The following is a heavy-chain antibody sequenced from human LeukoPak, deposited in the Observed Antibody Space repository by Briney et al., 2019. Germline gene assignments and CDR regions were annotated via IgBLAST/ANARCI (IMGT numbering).Heavy chain of an antibody. V-gene: IGHV3-11*04. CDR3: AELGITMIGGV. CDR2: ISSSGSTI. D-gene: IGHD3-10*02. J-gene: IGHJ6*04. CDR1: GGSISSSSDY. Sequence: LSLTCTVSGGSISSSSDYWGWIRQTPGKGLEWVSYISSSGSTIYYADSVKGRFTISRDNAKNSLYLQMNSLRAEDTAVYYCAELGITMIGGVWGKGTTVTISS.